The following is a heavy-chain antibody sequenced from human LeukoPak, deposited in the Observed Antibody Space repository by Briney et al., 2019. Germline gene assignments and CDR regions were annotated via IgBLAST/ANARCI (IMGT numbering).Heavy chain of an antibody. CDR2: ISGSGDIT. Sequence: GGSLRLSCAASGFTFTSYAINWVRQASGKGLEWVSGISGSGDITYYADSVKGRFTISRGNSKNTLYLEMNSLRAEDTAVFYCAKDRHTLRPYYFDYWGQGTLVTVSS. CDR3: AKDRHTLRPYYFDY. V-gene: IGHV3-23*01. CDR1: GFTFTSYA. D-gene: IGHD2-15*01. J-gene: IGHJ4*02.